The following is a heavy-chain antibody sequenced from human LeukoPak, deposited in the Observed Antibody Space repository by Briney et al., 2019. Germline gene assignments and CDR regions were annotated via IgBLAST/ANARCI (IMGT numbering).Heavy chain of an antibody. D-gene: IGHD6-19*01. CDR2: IYHTGSA. J-gene: IGHJ4*02. V-gene: IGHV4-38-2*02. CDR1: GYSFTSGHY. Sequence: SETLSLTCSVSGYSFTSGHYWGWIRQPPGKGLEWIANIYHTGSAHYNPSLKSRVTISVDTSKNQFSLKLSSVTAADTAVYYCARVSPSAWFLNFWGQGTLVTVSS. CDR3: ARVSPSAWFLNF.